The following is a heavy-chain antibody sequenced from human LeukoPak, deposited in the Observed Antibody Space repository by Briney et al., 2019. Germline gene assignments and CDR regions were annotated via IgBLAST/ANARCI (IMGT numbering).Heavy chain of an antibody. J-gene: IGHJ4*01. CDR3: VRDIAARYLDY. CDR1: GFTFRNHG. Sequence: TGGSLRLSCAASGFTFRNHGMHWVRQAPGKGLEWAAVIWYDGSNEYYADSVKGRSAISRDNSKNTLYLQMNSLRAEDTAVYYCVRDIAARYLDYWGHGTQVTVSS. V-gene: IGHV3-33*01. D-gene: IGHD6-6*01. CDR2: IWYDGSNE.